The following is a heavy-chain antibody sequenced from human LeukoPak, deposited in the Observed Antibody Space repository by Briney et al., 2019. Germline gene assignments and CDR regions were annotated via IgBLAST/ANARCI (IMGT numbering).Heavy chain of an antibody. J-gene: IGHJ4*02. CDR2: IIPILGIA. CDR1: GYKFSGYY. V-gene: IGHV1-69*02. Sequence: SVKVSCKAAGYKFSGYYIHWVRQAPGQGLEWMGRIIPILGIANYAQKFQGRVTITADKSTSTAYMELSSLRSEDTAVYYCAESEGDIDPLWGQGTLVTVSS. CDR3: AESEGDIDPL.